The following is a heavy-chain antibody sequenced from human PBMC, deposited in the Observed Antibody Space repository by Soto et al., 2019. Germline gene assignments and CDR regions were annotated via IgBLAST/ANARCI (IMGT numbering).Heavy chain of an antibody. CDR3: ARAQAWGIHDC. CDR1: GYTFTSYH. D-gene: IGHD7-27*01. CDR2: INPSGATT. J-gene: IGHJ4*02. Sequence: QVQLVQSGAEVKEPGASVKISCKASGYTFTSYHMHWVRQAPGQGLEWMGIINPSGATTTYAQKFEGRVTMTRDTSTSTVYMELSSLRSEDTAVYHCARAQAWGIHDCWGQGTLVTVSS. V-gene: IGHV1-46*03.